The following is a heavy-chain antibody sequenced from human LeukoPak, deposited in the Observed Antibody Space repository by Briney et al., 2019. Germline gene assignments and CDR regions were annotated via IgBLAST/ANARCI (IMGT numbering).Heavy chain of an antibody. Sequence: SVKVSCKASGGTFSSYAISWVRQAPGQGLEWMGRIIPILGIANYAQKFQGRVTITADKSTSTAYMELSSLRSEDTAVYYCARASYSSGWQPFDYWGQGTLVTVSP. J-gene: IGHJ4*02. D-gene: IGHD6-19*01. CDR2: IIPILGIA. CDR1: GGTFSSYA. V-gene: IGHV1-69*04. CDR3: ARASYSSGWQPFDY.